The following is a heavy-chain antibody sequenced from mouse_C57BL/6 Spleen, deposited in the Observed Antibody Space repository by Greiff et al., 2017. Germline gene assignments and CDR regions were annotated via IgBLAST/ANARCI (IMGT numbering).Heavy chain of an antibody. CDR3: ARQGLRLFAY. D-gene: IGHD1-1*01. CDR1: GYTFTSYW. J-gene: IGHJ3*01. CDR2: IYPGSGST. V-gene: IGHV1-55*01. Sequence: QVHVKQPGAELVKPGASVQMSCKASGYTFTSYWITWVKQRPGQGLEWIGDIYPGSGSTNYNEKFKSKATLTVDTSSSTAYMQLSSLTSEDSAVYYCARQGLRLFAYWGQGTLVTVSA.